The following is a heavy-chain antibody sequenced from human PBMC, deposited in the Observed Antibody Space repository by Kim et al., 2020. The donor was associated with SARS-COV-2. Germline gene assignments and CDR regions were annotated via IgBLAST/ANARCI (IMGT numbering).Heavy chain of an antibody. V-gene: IGHV4-30-2*04. D-gene: IGHD3-9*01. J-gene: IGHJ4*02. CDR3: ARGRYDILTGYFDY. Sequence: NPSLKSRVTISVDTSKNQFSLKLSSVTAADTAVYYCARGRYDILTGYFDYWGQGTLVTVSS.